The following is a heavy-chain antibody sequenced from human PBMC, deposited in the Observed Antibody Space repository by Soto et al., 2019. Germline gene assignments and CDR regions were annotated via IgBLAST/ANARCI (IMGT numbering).Heavy chain of an antibody. Sequence: PGGSLRLSCAASGFTFSNAWMSWVRQAPGKGLEWVGRIKSKTDGGTTDYAAPVKGRFTISRDDSKNTLYMQMNSLKTEDTAVYYCTTEWGDSSGHDYWGQGTLVTVSS. CDR3: TTEWGDSSGHDY. V-gene: IGHV3-15*01. CDR2: IKSKTDGGTT. CDR1: GFTFSNAW. D-gene: IGHD3-22*01. J-gene: IGHJ4*02.